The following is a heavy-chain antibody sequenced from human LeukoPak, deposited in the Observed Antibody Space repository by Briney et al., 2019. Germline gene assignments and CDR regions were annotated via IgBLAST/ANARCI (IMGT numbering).Heavy chain of an antibody. V-gene: IGHV1-46*01. CDR2: INPSGGRT. CDR3: ARAGGIMITFGDHSQGREYGMDV. Sequence: GASVKVSCKASGYTFTSYYMHWVRQTPGQGLEWMGIINPSGGRTSYAQKFQGRVTMTRDTSMSTVYMELSSLRSEDTAVYYCARAGGIMITFGDHSQGREYGMDVWGQGTTVTVSS. CDR1: GYTFTSYY. J-gene: IGHJ6*02. D-gene: IGHD3-16*01.